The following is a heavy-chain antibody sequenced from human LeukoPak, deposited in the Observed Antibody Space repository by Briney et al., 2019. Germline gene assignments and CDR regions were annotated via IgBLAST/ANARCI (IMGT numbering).Heavy chain of an antibody. CDR2: IYYSGST. V-gene: IGHV4-59*01. CDR3: ARGTQYYDSGAGYYYYMDV. J-gene: IGHJ6*03. D-gene: IGHD3-10*01. CDR1: GGSISPYY. Sequence: PSETLSLTCTVSGGSISPYYGSWIRQPPGKGLEWIGYIYYSGSTNYNPSLKSRVTISVDTSNNQFFLKLSAVTASDTAVYYCARGTQYYDSGAGYYYYMDVWGKGTTVTISS.